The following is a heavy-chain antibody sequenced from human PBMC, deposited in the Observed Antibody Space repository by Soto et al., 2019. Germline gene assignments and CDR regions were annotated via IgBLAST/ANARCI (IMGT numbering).Heavy chain of an antibody. CDR3: XXXXXXXXXXXPXX. CDR1: GGTFSSYA. J-gene: IGHJ4*02. V-gene: IGHV1-69*12. Sequence: QVQLVQSGAEVKKPGSSVKVSCKASGGTFSSYAISWVRQAPGQGLEWMGGIIPIFGTANYAQKFQGRVTITADESTSTAYMXXSXXXXXXXXXYXXXXXXXXXXXXXPXXWGQGTLVTVSS. CDR2: IIPIFGTA.